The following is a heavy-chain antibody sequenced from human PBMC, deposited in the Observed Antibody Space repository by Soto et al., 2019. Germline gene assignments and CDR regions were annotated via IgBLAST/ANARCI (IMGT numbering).Heavy chain of an antibody. CDR2: ISGSGGST. V-gene: IGHV3-23*01. CDR1: GFTFSSYA. J-gene: IGHJ6*02. CDR3: ARDFEELLHDYYYGMDV. D-gene: IGHD1-26*01. Sequence: GGSLRLSCAASGFTFSSYAMSWVRQAPGKGLEWVSAISGSGGSTYYADSVKGRFTISRDNAKNSLYLEMNSLRAEDTAVYYCARDFEELLHDYYYGMDVWGQGTTVTVSS.